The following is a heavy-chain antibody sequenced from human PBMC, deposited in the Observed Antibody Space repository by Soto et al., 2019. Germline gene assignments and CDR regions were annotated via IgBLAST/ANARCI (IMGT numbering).Heavy chain of an antibody. CDR2: ISNTSGTR. V-gene: IGHV3-48*02. D-gene: IGHD3-22*01. CDR1: GFTFSSYS. Sequence: EVQLVEPGGGLVQPGGSLRLSCAASGFTFSSYSMNWVRQAPGKGLEWVSYISNTSGTRYYADSVKGRITISRDNAKNSLYLQLNSLREEDTAVYYCARDSSAAARRGGMDVWGQGITVTVSS. CDR3: ARDSSAAARRGGMDV. J-gene: IGHJ6*02.